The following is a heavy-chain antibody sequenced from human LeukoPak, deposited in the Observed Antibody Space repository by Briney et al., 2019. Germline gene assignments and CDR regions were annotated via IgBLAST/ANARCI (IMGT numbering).Heavy chain of an antibody. J-gene: IGHJ3*02. CDR1: GYTFTSYA. D-gene: IGHD1-26*01. CDR3: ARDDTELPLDAFDI. Sequence: ASVKVSCKASGYTFTSYAMNWVRQAPGQGLEWMGWINTNTGNPTYAQGFTGRFVFSLDTSVSTAYLQISSLKAEDTAMYYCARDDTELPLDAFDIWGQGTMVTVSS. V-gene: IGHV7-4-1*02. CDR2: INTNTGNP.